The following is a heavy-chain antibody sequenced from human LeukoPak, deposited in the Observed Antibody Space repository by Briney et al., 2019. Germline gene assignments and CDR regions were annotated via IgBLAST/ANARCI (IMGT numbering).Heavy chain of an antibody. CDR3: AREPQYYYYYMDV. Sequence: GGSLRLSCAASGFTFSSHSMIGVRQAPGKGLVWVSSISSSSSYIYYADSVKGRFTISRDNAKNTLYPQMNSLRAEDTAVYYCAREPQYYYYYMDVWGKGTTVTVSS. V-gene: IGHV3-21*01. CDR2: ISSSSSYI. J-gene: IGHJ6*03. CDR1: GFTFSSHS.